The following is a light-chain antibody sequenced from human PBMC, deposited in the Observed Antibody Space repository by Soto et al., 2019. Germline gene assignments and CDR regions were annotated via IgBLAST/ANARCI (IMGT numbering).Light chain of an antibody. V-gene: IGKV1-5*03. J-gene: IGKJ1*01. CDR2: KAS. CDR3: QQYSYYST. CDR1: QSISNW. Sequence: DIKMTQSPPSLDGCVGGRGTLTSRASQSISNWLAWYQQKPGEAPNLLIYKASTLESGVPSRLSGSGYGTEFALPTRSLQPEDFATYYCQQYSYYSTFGQGTKVDIK.